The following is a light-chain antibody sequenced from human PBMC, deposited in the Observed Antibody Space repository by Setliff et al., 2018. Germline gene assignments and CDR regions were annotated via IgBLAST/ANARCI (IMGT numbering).Light chain of an antibody. Sequence: QSVLTQPASVSGSPGQSITISCIGSSRDVGSYDFVSWYQQHPGKAPQLIIYDVTKRPSGVPDRFSGSKSGNTASLTVSGLQAEDEADYYCSSYADSNIFLFGTGTKVTVL. CDR2: DVT. V-gene: IGLV2-8*01. CDR3: SSYADSNIFL. CDR1: SRDVGSYDF. J-gene: IGLJ1*01.